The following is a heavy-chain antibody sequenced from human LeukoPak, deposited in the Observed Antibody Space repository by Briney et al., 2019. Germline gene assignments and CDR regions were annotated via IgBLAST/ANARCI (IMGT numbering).Heavy chain of an antibody. Sequence: ASVKVSRKASGYPFTSYGIVWVRQAPGQGLEWMGWISAYSGHTNYAQKLQGRVTMTTDRSTPTVYMELRSLRFDDTAVYYCARGAAYKTVNYDDWGQGTLVTVSS. V-gene: IGHV1-18*01. CDR2: ISAYSGHT. CDR1: GYPFTSYG. CDR3: ARGAAYKTVNYDD. J-gene: IGHJ4*02. D-gene: IGHD5-24*01.